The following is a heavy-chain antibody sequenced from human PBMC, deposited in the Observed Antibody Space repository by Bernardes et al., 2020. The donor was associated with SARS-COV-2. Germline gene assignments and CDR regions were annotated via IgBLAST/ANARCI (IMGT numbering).Heavy chain of an antibody. CDR3: ARGYAYYYDTTGNYPYVCFDI. D-gene: IGHD3-22*01. CDR1: GDSITSNY. J-gene: IGHJ3*02. Sequence: SETLSLTCTVSGDSITSNYWGWIRQPPGKGLEWIGDIYFTGRTNYNPSLKSRVTISVDTSKKVFSLNLRSVAAADTAVYYFARGYAYYYDTTGNYPYVCFDIWSQGTTVTVSS. CDR2: IYFTGRT. V-gene: IGHV4-59*01.